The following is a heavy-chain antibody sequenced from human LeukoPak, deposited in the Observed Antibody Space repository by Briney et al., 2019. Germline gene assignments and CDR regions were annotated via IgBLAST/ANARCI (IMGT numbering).Heavy chain of an antibody. CDR1: GFTFSSYG. V-gene: IGHV3-30*02. D-gene: IGHD1-14*01. CDR2: IRYDGSNK. J-gene: IGHJ4*02. Sequence: PRGSLRLSCAASGFTFSSYGMHWVRQAPGKGLEWVAFIRYDGSNKYYADSVKGRFTISRDNSKNTLYLQMNSLRAEDTAVYYCAKEKSRTGYFDYWGQGTLVTVSS. CDR3: AKEKSRTGYFDY.